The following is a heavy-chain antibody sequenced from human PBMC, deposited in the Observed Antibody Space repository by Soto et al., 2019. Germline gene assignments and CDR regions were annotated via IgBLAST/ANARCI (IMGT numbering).Heavy chain of an antibody. Sequence: GGSLRLSCAASGFTFSSYSMNWVRQAPGKGLEWVSYISSSSSTIYYADSVKGRFTISRDNAKNSLYLQMNSLRAEDTAVYYCARIGPSSSWYEIKDYYYGMDVWGQGTTVTVSS. CDR1: GFTFSSYS. V-gene: IGHV3-48*04. CDR3: ARIGPSSSWYEIKDYYYGMDV. CDR2: ISSSSSTI. J-gene: IGHJ6*02. D-gene: IGHD6-13*01.